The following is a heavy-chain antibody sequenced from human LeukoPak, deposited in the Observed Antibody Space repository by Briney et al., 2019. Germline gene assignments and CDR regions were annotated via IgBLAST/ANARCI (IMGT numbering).Heavy chain of an antibody. J-gene: IGHJ6*03. CDR1: GGSISCYY. CDR2: IYASGST. D-gene: IGHD6-19*01. V-gene: IGHV4-4*07. CDR3: ARVTSSGSDYYYYYMDV. Sequence: SETLSLTCTVSGGSISCYYWTWIRQPAGKGLEWIGRIYASGSTNYNPSLMSQVTMSIDTSKSQFSLRLTSVTAADTAVYYCARVTSSGSDYYYYYMDVWGKGTTATVSS.